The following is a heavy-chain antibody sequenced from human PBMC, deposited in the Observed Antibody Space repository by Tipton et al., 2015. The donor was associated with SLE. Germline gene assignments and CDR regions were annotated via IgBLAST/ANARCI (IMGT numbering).Heavy chain of an antibody. J-gene: IGHJ6*03. CDR3: ARAYSSGWYVYYYYYMDV. D-gene: IGHD6-19*01. CDR2: IYYSGST. CDR1: GGSISSHY. Sequence: TLSLTCTVSGGSISSHYWSWIRQPPGKGLEWIGYIYYSGSTNYNPSPKSRVTISVDTSKNQFSLKLSSVTAADTAVYYCARAYSSGWYVYYYYYMDVWGKGTTVTVSS. V-gene: IGHV4-59*11.